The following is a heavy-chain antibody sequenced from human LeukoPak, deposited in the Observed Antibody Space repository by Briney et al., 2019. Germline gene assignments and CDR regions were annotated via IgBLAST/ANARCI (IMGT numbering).Heavy chain of an antibody. Sequence: GGSLRLSCAASGFTFSGSAIHWVRQASGKGLEWVGRVRTKGNGYATQYAEPVKGRFTISRDDSKNTAYLQMNSLKTEDTAVYFCSSYDNSSYYYRNYWGQGTLVTVSS. CDR1: GFTFSGSA. D-gene: IGHD3-22*01. CDR3: SSYDNSSYYYRNY. V-gene: IGHV3-73*01. CDR2: VRTKGNGYAT. J-gene: IGHJ4*02.